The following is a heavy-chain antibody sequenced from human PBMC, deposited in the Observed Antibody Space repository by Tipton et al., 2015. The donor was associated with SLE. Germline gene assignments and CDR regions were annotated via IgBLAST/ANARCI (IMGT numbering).Heavy chain of an antibody. J-gene: IGHJ4*02. CDR2: INHSGST. V-gene: IGHV4-34*01. Sequence: TLSLTCAVYGGSFSGYYWSWIRQPPGKGLEWIGEINHSGSTNYNPSLKSRVTISVDTSKNQCSLKLSAVTAADTAVYYWARDGKGQWPVDYWGQGTLVTVSS. CDR1: GGSFSGYY. CDR3: ARDGKGQWPVDY. D-gene: IGHD6-19*01.